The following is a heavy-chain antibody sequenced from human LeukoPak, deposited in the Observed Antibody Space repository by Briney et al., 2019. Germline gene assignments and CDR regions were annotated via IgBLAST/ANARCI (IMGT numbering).Heavy chain of an antibody. D-gene: IGHD6-19*01. CDR2: IYYSGT. CDR1: GGSIGSYY. Sequence: SETLSLTCSVSGGSIGSYYWTWIRQPPGKGLEWIGYIYYSGTNYNPSLKSRVTMSVDTSKNQFSLKLSSVAAADTAVYYCARGVAVAGTHFDYWGQGTLVTVSS. J-gene: IGHJ4*02. V-gene: IGHV4-59*01. CDR3: ARGVAVAGTHFDY.